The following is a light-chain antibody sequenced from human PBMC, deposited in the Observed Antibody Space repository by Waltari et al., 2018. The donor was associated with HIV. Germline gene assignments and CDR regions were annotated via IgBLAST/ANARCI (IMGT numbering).Light chain of an antibody. Sequence: QSALTQPASVSGSPGPSITIPCPGTFRDVGSYNLVSWYQQHPGEAPKLMIYELPKRPSGIASRFSGSKSGNTASLTISGLQAEDEANYYGCSYAGSRIHVIFGGGTKLTVL. CDR1: FRDVGSYNL. CDR2: ELP. J-gene: IGLJ2*01. CDR3: CSYAGSRIHVI. V-gene: IGLV2-23*02.